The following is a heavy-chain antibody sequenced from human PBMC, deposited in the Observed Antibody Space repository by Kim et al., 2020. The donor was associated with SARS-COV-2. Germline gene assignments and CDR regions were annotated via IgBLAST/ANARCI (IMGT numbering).Heavy chain of an antibody. J-gene: IGHJ4*02. V-gene: IGHV4-39*01. CDR2: IYYSGST. D-gene: IGHD6-13*01. CDR3: ARRGRGSSWYFYFDY. CDR1: GGSISSSSYY. Sequence: SETLSLTCTVSGGSISSSSYYWGWIRQPPGKGLEWIGSIYYSGSTYYNPSLKSRVTISVDTSKNQFSLKLSSVTAADTAVYYCARRGRGSSWYFYFDYWGQGTLVTVSS.